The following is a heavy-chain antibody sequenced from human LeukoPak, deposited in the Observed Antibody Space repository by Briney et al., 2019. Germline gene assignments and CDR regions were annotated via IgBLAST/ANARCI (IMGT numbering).Heavy chain of an antibody. CDR3: AISYCSTTSWYGVYVMHV. CDR1: GFTFSSNW. D-gene: IGHD2-2*01. Sequence: GGYLSFSCVDSGFTFSSNWMSWLRHAQGKGLEWVANIKHGGSDKYYVDYVKGRFTIYRDNAKNSLYLKMNSLRAEDTAVYDCAISYCSTTSWYGVYVMHVWGQGTTVTVSS. CDR2: IKHGGSDK. V-gene: IGHV3-7*01. J-gene: IGHJ6*02.